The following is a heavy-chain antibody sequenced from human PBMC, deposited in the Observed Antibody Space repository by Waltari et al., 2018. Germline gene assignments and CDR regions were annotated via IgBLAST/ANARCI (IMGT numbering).Heavy chain of an antibody. J-gene: IGHJ4*02. Sequence: QVQLQESGPGLVKPSQTLSLTCTVSGGSISSGDYYWSWIRQPPGKGLEWIGYIYYSGSAYYNPSLKSRVTISVDTSKNQFSLKLSSVTAADTAVYYCARDRNYYDRAFDYWGQGTLVTVSS. D-gene: IGHD3-22*01. CDR3: ARDRNYYDRAFDY. CDR1: GGSISSGDYY. V-gene: IGHV4-30-4*08. CDR2: IYYSGSA.